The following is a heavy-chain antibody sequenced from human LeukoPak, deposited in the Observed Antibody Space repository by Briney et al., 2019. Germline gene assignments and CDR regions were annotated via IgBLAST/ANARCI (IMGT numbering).Heavy chain of an antibody. CDR2: INPNSGGT. V-gene: IGHV1-2*02. D-gene: IGHD6-13*01. Sequence: ASVKVSCKAPGYTFTGYYMHWVRQAPGQGLEWMGWINPNSGGTYYAQKFQARVTMTRDTSISTAYMELSRLRSDDTAVYYCARAKAAAGTGWFDPWGQGTLVTVSS. J-gene: IGHJ5*02. CDR3: ARAKAAAGTGWFDP. CDR1: GYTFTGYY.